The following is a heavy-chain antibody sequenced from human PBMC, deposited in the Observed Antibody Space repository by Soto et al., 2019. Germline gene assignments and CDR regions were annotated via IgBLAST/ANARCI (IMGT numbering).Heavy chain of an antibody. CDR3: VKQAHGLDGVAFDY. CDR1: GFIFSEST. V-gene: IGHV3-64D*06. Sequence: GGSLRLSCSASGFIFSESTIYWVRQVPGKGLEAISAVSTSRRSTYYADSVKDRFTISRDNSKNTLFLQMGSLRPEDTAIYYCVKQAHGLDGVAFDYWGQGTQVTVSS. J-gene: IGHJ4*02. D-gene: IGHD2-15*01. CDR2: VSTSRRST.